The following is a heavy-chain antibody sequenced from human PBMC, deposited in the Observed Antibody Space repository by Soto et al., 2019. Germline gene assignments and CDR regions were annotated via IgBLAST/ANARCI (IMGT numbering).Heavy chain of an antibody. CDR1: GYTFTNYG. CDR2: ISTDNGNT. J-gene: IGHJ6*02. CDR3: ARDGGGGAAAGSSYDHHGLDV. Sequence: QVQLVQSGAEVKKPGASVKVSCQASGYTFTNYGISWVRQAPGQGLEWMGWISTDNGNTHSARKVQGRVTMTTDTSTSPAYREVRSLRADDTAMYYGARDGGGGAAAGSSYDHHGLDVWGQGTTVTVSS. D-gene: IGHD6-13*01. V-gene: IGHV1-18*01.